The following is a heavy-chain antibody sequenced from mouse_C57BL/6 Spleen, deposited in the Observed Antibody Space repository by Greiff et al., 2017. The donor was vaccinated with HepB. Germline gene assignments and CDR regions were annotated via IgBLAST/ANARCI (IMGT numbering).Heavy chain of an antibody. D-gene: IGHD1-1*01. CDR3: DREGYYGSSSAWFAY. CDR2: INPNYGTT. Sequence: EVQLQQSGPELVKPGASVKISCKASGYSFTDYNMNWVKQSNGKSLEWIGVINPNYGTTSYNQKFKGKATLTVDQSSSTAYMQLNSLTSEDSAVYYCDREGYYGSSSAWFAYWGQGTLVTVSA. V-gene: IGHV1-39*01. CDR1: GYSFTDYN. J-gene: IGHJ3*01.